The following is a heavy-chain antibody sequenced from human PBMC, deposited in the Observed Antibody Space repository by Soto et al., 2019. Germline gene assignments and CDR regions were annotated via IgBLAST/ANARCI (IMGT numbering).Heavy chain of an antibody. CDR3: AKNYYFDS. CDR2: INVDGST. J-gene: IGHJ4*02. CDR1: GFTFSSYA. Sequence: GGSLRLSCETSGFTFSSYAMSWARQAPGKGLEWVSSINVDGSTYYTDSVKGRFTISRDNSRSTLYLQMNNLRAEDTAIYYCAKNYYFDSWGQGTLVTVSS. V-gene: IGHV3-23*01.